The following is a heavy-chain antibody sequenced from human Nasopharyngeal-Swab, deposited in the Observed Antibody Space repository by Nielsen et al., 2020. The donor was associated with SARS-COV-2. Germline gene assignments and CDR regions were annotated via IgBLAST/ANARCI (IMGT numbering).Heavy chain of an antibody. CDR2: IYYSGSA. Sequence: IRQRPGKGLEWIGNIYYSGSAYYNPSLKSRVTISVDTSKNQFSLKLSSVTAADTAVYYCARIGPPYSNYAVDPWGQGTLVTVSS. V-gene: IGHV4-39*07. D-gene: IGHD4-11*01. CDR3: ARIGPPYSNYAVDP. J-gene: IGHJ5*02.